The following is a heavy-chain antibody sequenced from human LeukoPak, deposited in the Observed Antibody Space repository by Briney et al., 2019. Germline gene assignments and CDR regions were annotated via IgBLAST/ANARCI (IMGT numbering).Heavy chain of an antibody. CDR3: ARAAAMGGSNWFDP. J-gene: IGHJ5*02. D-gene: IGHD2-2*01. V-gene: IGHV4-61*02. CDR2: VLTSGST. Sequence: SETLSLTCTVSGGSISSGDYYWSWIRQPPGKGLEWIGRVLTSGSTNCNPSLKSRVTISIDTSKNQFSLKLSSVTAADTAVYYCARAAAMGGSNWFDPWGQGTLVTVSS. CDR1: GGSISSGDYY.